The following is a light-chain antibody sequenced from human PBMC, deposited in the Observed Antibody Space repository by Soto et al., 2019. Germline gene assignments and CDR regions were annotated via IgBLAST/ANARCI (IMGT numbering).Light chain of an antibody. V-gene: IGLV2-14*01. J-gene: IGLJ1*01. CDR3: SSYTNTGICV. Sequence: QSALTQPASVSGSPGQSITISCTGTSSDVGAYNSVSWYQQHPGKAPKLIIYDVSYRPSGVSNRFSGSKSGNTASLTISGLRAEDEADYYCSSYTNTGICVFGGGTKVTVL. CDR1: SSDVGAYNS. CDR2: DVS.